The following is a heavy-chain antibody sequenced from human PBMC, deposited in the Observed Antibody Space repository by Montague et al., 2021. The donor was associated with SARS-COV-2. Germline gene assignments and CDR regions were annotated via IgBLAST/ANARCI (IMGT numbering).Heavy chain of an antibody. D-gene: IGHD3-10*01. V-gene: IGHV4-34*01. CDR3: ARLSDGVVPSPILGVGPYYSYYYMDI. Sequence: SETLSLTCAVHGTSFSGYYWNWIRQPPGKGLEWIGEINHGGSTKYSPSLKSRLTTSADTSKNQFSLKLTSVAAADTAVYYCARLSDGVVPSPILGVGPYYSYYYMDIWGRGTTVTVSS. CDR1: GTSFSGYY. CDR2: INHGGST. J-gene: IGHJ6*03.